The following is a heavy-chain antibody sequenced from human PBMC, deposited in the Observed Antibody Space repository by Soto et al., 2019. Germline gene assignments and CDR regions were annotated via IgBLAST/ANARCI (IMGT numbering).Heavy chain of an antibody. V-gene: IGHV3-23*01. D-gene: IGHD5-18*01. CDR2: ISSSGGST. CDR1: GFTFSSYA. Sequence: EVQLLESGGGLVQPGGSLRLSCAASGFTFSSYAMSWVRQAPGKGLEWVSAISSSGGSTYYADSVKGRFTISRDNSKNTQYLQLNKLRTEDTAVNSGEKDGSDTAMGSTYFDYWGQGTLVTVSS. J-gene: IGHJ4*02. CDR3: EKDGSDTAMGSTYFDY.